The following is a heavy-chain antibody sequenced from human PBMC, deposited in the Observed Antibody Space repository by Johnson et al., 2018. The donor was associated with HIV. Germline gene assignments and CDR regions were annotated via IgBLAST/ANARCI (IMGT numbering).Heavy chain of an antibody. D-gene: IGHD6-13*01. CDR1: GFTFSNYP. CDR3: AKGVAAAVGVVAFDI. Sequence: QVQLVESGGGVVRPGRSLRLSCAASGFTFSNYPMHWVRQAPGKGLEWVAFIRYDGSNKYYADSVKGRFTISRDNSKNTLYLQMNSLRAEDTAVYYCAKGVAAAVGVVAFDIWGQGTLVTVSS. V-gene: IGHV3-30*02. J-gene: IGHJ3*02. CDR2: IRYDGSNK.